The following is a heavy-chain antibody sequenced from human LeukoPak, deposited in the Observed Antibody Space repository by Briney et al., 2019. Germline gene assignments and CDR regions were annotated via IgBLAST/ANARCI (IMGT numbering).Heavy chain of an antibody. CDR2: IYYSGST. Sequence: SETLSLTCTVSGGSVSSGSYYWSWIRQPLGKGLEWIGYIYYSGSTNYNPSLKSRVTISVDTSKNQFSLKLSSVTAADTAVYYCATQGGYYYDSSGYQFDYWGQGTLVTVSS. V-gene: IGHV4-61*01. J-gene: IGHJ4*02. CDR3: ATQGGYYYDSSGYQFDY. D-gene: IGHD3-22*01. CDR1: GGSVSSGSYY.